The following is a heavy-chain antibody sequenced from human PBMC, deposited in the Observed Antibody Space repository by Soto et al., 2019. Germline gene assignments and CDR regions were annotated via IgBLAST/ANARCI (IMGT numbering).Heavy chain of an antibody. CDR2: ISSSGSTI. CDR1: GFTFSSYE. CDR3: ARVRENLYYYYGMDV. D-gene: IGHD1-26*01. V-gene: IGHV3-48*03. Sequence: PGGSLRLSCAASGFTFSSYEMNWVRQAPGKGLEWVSYISSSGSTIYYADSVKGRFTISRDNAKNSLYLQMNSLRAEDTAVYYCARVRENLYYYYGMDVWGQGTTVTVSS. J-gene: IGHJ6*02.